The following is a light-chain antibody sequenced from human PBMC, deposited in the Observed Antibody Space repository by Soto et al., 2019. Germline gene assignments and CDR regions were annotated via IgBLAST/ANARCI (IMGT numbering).Light chain of an antibody. V-gene: IGKV3-15*01. J-gene: IGKJ4*01. CDR2: GAS. Sequence: EIVMTQSPATLSVSPGERATLSCRASQSVSSNLAWYQQKPGQAPRLLIYGASTRATGIPARFSGSGSGTDVTLTISSLQSEDFAVYYCQQYNNWPQLTFGGGTKVEIK. CDR1: QSVSSN. CDR3: QQYNNWPQLT.